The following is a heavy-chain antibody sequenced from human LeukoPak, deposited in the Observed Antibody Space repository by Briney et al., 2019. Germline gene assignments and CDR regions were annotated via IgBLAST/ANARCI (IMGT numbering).Heavy chain of an antibody. D-gene: IGHD1-14*01. Sequence: PGGSLRLSCAASGFTFSTCAMSWVRQAPGKGLEWVSGISGTTSGTYYADSVKGRFTISRDNSKNTLFLQVNSLRAGDTAVYYCAKVRTYFYHGLDVWGQGTTVTVSS. CDR1: GFTFSTCA. V-gene: IGHV3-23*01. CDR3: AKVRTYFYHGLDV. J-gene: IGHJ6*02. CDR2: ISGTTSGT.